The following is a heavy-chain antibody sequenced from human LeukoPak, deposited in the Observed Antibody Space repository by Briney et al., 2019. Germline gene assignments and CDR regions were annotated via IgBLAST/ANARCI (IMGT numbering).Heavy chain of an antibody. CDR1: GFTFSSYN. Sequence: GGSLRLSCAASGFTFSSYNMNWVRQAPGKGLEWVSSITSGSSYRFYADSVKGRFTISRDNSKNTLYLQMNSLKTEDTAVYYCAKTGDYDYSDSSAFDIWGQGTMVTVSS. D-gene: IGHD3-22*01. CDR3: AKTGDYDYSDSSAFDI. V-gene: IGHV3-21*01. J-gene: IGHJ3*02. CDR2: ITSGSSYR.